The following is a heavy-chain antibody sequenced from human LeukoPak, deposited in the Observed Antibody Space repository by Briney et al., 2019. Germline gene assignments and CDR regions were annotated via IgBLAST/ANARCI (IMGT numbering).Heavy chain of an antibody. CDR3: ARDTIFGVVIPRYYYGMDV. D-gene: IGHD3-3*01. Sequence: SVKVSCKASGGTFSSYAISWVRQAPGQGLEWMGGIIPIFGTANYAQKFQGRVTITADESTSTAYMELSSLRSEDTAVYYCARDTIFGVVIPRYYYGMDVWGQGTTVTVSS. J-gene: IGHJ6*02. CDR2: IIPIFGTA. CDR1: GGTFSSYA. V-gene: IGHV1-69*01.